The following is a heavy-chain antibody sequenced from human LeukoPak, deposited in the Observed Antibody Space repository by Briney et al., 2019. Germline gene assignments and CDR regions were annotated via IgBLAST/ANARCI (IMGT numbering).Heavy chain of an antibody. CDR1: GGSISSSSYY. Sequence: SETLSLTCTVSGGSISSSSYYWGWIRQPPGKGLEWIGSIYYSGGTYYNPSLKSRVTISVDTSKNQFSLKLSSVTAADTAVYYCARGITMVMGQFDPWGQGTLVTVSS. CDR2: IYYSGGT. V-gene: IGHV4-39*07. CDR3: ARGITMVMGQFDP. J-gene: IGHJ5*02. D-gene: IGHD3-10*01.